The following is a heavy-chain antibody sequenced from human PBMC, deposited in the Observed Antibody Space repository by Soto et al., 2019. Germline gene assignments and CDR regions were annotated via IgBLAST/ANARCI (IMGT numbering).Heavy chain of an antibody. CDR3: ARRGADCGGDCYIFDY. CDR1: GFTFSSYS. CDR2: FRTGGDDATT. V-gene: IGHV3-23*01. J-gene: IGHJ4*02. Sequence: EVQLLESGGGLVQPGGSLRLSCAASGFTFSSYSMSWVRQAPGKGLEWVSGFRTGGDDATTYYADSVKGRFTISRDNSKNSLYLQMNSLRAEDTAVYYCARRGADCGGDCYIFDYWGQGTLVTVSS. D-gene: IGHD2-21*02.